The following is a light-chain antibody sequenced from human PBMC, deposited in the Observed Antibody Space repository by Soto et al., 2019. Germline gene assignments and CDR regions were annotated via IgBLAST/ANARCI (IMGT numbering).Light chain of an antibody. J-gene: IGKJ1*01. V-gene: IGKV3-20*01. CDR1: QSVSNNY. CDR2: GAS. Sequence: EIVMTQSPRTLSLSPGERATLSCRASQSVSNNYLAWYQQKPGQAPRLLIYGASSRATGIPDRFSGSGSGTDFTLTISRLEPEDFAVYYCQQYGSSHWTFGQGTKVDIK. CDR3: QQYGSSHWT.